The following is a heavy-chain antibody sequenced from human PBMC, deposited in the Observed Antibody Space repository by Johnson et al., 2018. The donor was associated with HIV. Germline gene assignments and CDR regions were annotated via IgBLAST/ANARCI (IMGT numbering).Heavy chain of an antibody. Sequence: QVQLVESGGGVVQPGRSLRLSCAASGFTFSTYTLHWVRLAPGKGLEWVAVISYDGSNKYYADSVKGRFAISRDNSKNTLYLQMNSLRAEDTALYYCARDTKVPRYNWNDCAFDMWGQGTMVTVSS. CDR2: ISYDGSNK. CDR1: GFTFSTYT. J-gene: IGHJ3*02. D-gene: IGHD1-1*01. V-gene: IGHV3-30*09. CDR3: ARDTKVPRYNWNDCAFDM.